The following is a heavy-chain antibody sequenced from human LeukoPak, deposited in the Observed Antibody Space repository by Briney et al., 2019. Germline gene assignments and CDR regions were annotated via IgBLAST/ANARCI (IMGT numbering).Heavy chain of an antibody. CDR3: ARYGSDGWRWGYCSGGSCYSLVY. CDR1: GYTFTDYY. V-gene: IGHV1-2*02. J-gene: IGHJ4*02. D-gene: IGHD2-15*01. CDR2: INPNSGGT. Sequence: GASVKVSCKASGYTFTDYYMHWVRQAPGQGLEWMGWINPNSGGTNYAQKFQGRVTTTRDTSISTAYMELSRLRSDDTAVYYCARYGSDGWRWGYCSGGSCYSLVYWGQGTLVTVSS.